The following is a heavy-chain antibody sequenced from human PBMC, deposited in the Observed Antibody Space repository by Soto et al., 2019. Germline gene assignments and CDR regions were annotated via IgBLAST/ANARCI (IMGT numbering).Heavy chain of an antibody. J-gene: IGHJ6*02. CDR3: ARDGGGENYYYYGMDV. V-gene: IGHV1-69*01. D-gene: IGHD2-15*01. CDR2: IIPIFGTA. Sequence: QVQLVQPGAEVKKPGSSVKVSCKASGGTFSSYAISWVRQAPGQGLEWLGGIIPIFGTANYAQKFQGRVTITADESTSTAYMELSSLRSEDTAVYYCARDGGGENYYYYGMDVWGQGTTVTVSS. CDR1: GGTFSSYA.